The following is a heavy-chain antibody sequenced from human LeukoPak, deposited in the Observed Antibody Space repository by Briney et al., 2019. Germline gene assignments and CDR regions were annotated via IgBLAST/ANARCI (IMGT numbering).Heavy chain of an antibody. CDR1: GFTFSNYA. V-gene: IGHV3-23*01. D-gene: IGHD2/OR15-2a*01. CDR3: AKDSAKKYDDY. CDR2: ISGSDGST. Sequence: GGSLRLSCAASGFTFSNYAMSWVRQAPGKGLEWVSGISGSDGSTYYADSVKGRFTISRENSKNTLYLQMNSLRAEDTAVYYCAKDSAKKYDDYWGQGTLVTVSS. J-gene: IGHJ4*02.